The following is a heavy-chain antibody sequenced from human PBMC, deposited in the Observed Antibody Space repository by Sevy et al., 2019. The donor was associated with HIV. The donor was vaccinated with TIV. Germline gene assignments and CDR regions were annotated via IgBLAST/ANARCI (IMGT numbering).Heavy chain of an antibody. Sequence: ASVKISCKVFGYSLRKLSMHWVRQAPGKGLEWMGSLDPGNGEITYAQTLQGRVTMTEDTSTDTAYMELSSLTSEDTATYYCATVGLGYYSGSSYYQGDWFDPWGQGTLVTVPS. CDR1: GYSLRKLS. V-gene: IGHV1-24*01. D-gene: IGHD2-15*01. CDR2: LDPGNGEI. J-gene: IGHJ5*02. CDR3: ATVGLGYYSGSSYYQGDWFDP.